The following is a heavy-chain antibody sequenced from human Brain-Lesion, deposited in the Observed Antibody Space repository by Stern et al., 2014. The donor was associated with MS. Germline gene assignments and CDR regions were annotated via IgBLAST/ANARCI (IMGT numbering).Heavy chain of an antibody. J-gene: IGHJ5*02. CDR3: ARRSTVISLYRWFDP. CDR2: IAEGSTT. Sequence: QVQLGQWGAGLLKPSETMSLTCAVSGGSFIGYSWTWIRQPPGKGLEWIGEIAEGSTTNYNPSLLSRVTISADSSTKQIFLKLRSVTAADTAVYYCARRSTVISLYRWFDPWGQGTQVTVFS. V-gene: IGHV4-34*01. D-gene: IGHD4-23*01. CDR1: GGSFIGYS.